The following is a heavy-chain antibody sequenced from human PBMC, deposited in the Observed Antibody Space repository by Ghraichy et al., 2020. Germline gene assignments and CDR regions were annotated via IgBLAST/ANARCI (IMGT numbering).Heavy chain of an antibody. V-gene: IGHV6-1*01. CDR1: GDSVSSNSAA. J-gene: IGHJ6*03. CDR3: ARGAGGNSEGDYYYYYMDV. Sequence: SQTLSLTCAISGDSVSSNSAAWNWIRQSPSRGLEWLGRTYYRSKWYNDYAVSVKSRITINPDTSKNQFSLQLNSVTPEDTAVYYCARGAGGNSEGDYYYYYMDVWGKGTTVTVSS. D-gene: IGHD4-23*01. CDR2: TYYRSKWYN.